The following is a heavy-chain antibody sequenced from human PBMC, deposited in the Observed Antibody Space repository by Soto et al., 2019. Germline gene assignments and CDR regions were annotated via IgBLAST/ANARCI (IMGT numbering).Heavy chain of an antibody. Sequence: ASVKVSCKASGYPFTGYAMHWVRQAPGQRLEWMGWINAGNGNTKYSQKFQGRVTITRDTSASTAYMELSSLRSEDTAVYYCARAVAVAADFDYWGQGTLVTVS. D-gene: IGHD6-19*01. CDR2: INAGNGNT. J-gene: IGHJ4*02. V-gene: IGHV1-3*01. CDR3: ARAVAVAADFDY. CDR1: GYPFTGYA.